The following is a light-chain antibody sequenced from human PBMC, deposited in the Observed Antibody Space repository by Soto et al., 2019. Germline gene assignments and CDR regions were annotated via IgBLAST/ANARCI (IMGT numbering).Light chain of an antibody. CDR2: DVR. J-gene: IGLJ1*01. CDR3: CSYAGTYTYL. Sequence: QSALTQPRSVSRSPGQSVTISCTGTSSDVGGFNYVSWHQQHPGEGPKLIIYDVRKRPSGVPDRFSGSKSGNTASLTISGLQADDEADYYCCSYAGTYTYLFGTGTKLTVL. V-gene: IGLV2-11*01. CDR1: SSDVGGFNY.